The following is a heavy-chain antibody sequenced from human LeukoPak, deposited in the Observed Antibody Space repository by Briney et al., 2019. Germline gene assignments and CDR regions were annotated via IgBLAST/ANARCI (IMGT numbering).Heavy chain of an antibody. V-gene: IGHV3-21*01. Sequence: GGSLRLSCAASGFTFSSYSMNWVRQAPGKGLEWVSSISSSSSYIYYADSVKGRFTISRDNAKNSLYLQMNSLRADDTAVYYCARFTGPYHSSGYKYYFDYWGQGTLVTVSS. D-gene: IGHD3-22*01. J-gene: IGHJ4*02. CDR2: ISSSSSYI. CDR3: ARFTGPYHSSGYKYYFDY. CDR1: GFTFSSYS.